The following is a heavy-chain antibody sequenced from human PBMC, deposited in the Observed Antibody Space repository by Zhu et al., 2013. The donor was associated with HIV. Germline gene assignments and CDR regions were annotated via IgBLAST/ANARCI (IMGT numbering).Heavy chain of an antibody. D-gene: IGHD3-16*01. CDR1: GFTFGDYA. Sequence: EVQLVESGGGLVQPGRSLRLSCTASGFTFGDYAMSWFRQAPGKGLEWVGFIRSKAYGGTTEYAASVKGRFTISRDDSKSIAYLQMNSLKTEDTAVYYCTRGVQARSANWGSFDYWGQGTLVTVSS. V-gene: IGHV3-49*03. CDR2: IRSKAYGGTT. CDR3: TRGVQARSANWGSFDY. J-gene: IGHJ4*02.